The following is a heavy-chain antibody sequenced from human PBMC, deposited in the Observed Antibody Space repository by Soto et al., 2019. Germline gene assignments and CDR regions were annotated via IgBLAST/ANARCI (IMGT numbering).Heavy chain of an antibody. J-gene: IGHJ6*02. D-gene: IGHD4-17*01. Sequence: QVQLVESGGGVVQPGRSLRLSCAASGFTFSSYAMHWVRLAPGKGLEWVAVISYDGSNKYYADSVKGRFTISRDNSKNTLYLQMNSLRAEDTAVYYCARVLRGLRPYYYYYGMDVWGQGTTVTVSS. CDR3: ARVLRGLRPYYYYYGMDV. V-gene: IGHV3-30-3*01. CDR2: ISYDGSNK. CDR1: GFTFSSYA.